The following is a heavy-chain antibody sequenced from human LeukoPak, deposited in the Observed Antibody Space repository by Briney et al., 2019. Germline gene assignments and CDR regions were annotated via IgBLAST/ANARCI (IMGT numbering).Heavy chain of an antibody. J-gene: IGHJ4*02. CDR1: GFTFSSYS. Sequence: GGSLRLSWAASGFTFSSYSMNWVRQAPGKGLEWVSYISSSSSTIYYADSVKGRFTISRDNAKNSLYLQMNSLRAEDTAVYYCARGDFWSGYDYWGQGTLVTVSS. D-gene: IGHD3-3*01. V-gene: IGHV3-48*01. CDR3: ARGDFWSGYDY. CDR2: ISSSSSTI.